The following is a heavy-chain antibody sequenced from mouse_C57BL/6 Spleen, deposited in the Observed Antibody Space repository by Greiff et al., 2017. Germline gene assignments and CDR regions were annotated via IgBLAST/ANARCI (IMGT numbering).Heavy chain of an antibody. J-gene: IGHJ1*03. Sequence: EVKVVESGGGLVKPGGSLKLSCAASGFTFSSYAMSWVRQTPEKRLEWVATISDGGSYTYYPDNVKGRFTISRDNAKNNLYLQMSHLKSEDTAMYDCARRGVINWYFDVWGTGTTVTVSS. CDR2: ISDGGSYT. V-gene: IGHV5-4*03. CDR1: GFTFSSYA. D-gene: IGHD2-4*01. CDR3: ARRGVINWYFDV.